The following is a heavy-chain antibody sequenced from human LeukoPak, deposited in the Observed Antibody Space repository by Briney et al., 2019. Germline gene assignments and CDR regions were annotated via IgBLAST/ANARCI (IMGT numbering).Heavy chain of an antibody. CDR3: TRDKDWSYDY. Sequence: GGSLRLSCTASGFTFGDHGVGWVRQAPEKGLEWVGFIRSKVFGGTTEYAASVRGRFSISRDDSKSIAYLQMDSLKTEDTAVYYCTRDKDWSYDYWDQGTLVTVSS. J-gene: IGHJ4*02. D-gene: IGHD3/OR15-3a*01. CDR1: GFTFGDHG. V-gene: IGHV3-49*04. CDR2: IRSKVFGGTT.